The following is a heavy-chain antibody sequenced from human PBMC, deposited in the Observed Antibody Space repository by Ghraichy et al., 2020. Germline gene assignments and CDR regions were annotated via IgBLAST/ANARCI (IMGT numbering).Heavy chain of an antibody. CDR3: VRSGGYGPDN. CDR1: GFTFSSYW. J-gene: IGHJ4*02. Sequence: GGSLRLSCAASGFTFSSYWMHWVRQVPGKGLVWVSRINSDASTTNYADYVMGRFTISRDNAKNMLYLQMNSLRAEDTALYYCVRSGGYGPDNWGQGTLVTVSS. V-gene: IGHV3-74*01. CDR2: INSDASTT. D-gene: IGHD2-15*01.